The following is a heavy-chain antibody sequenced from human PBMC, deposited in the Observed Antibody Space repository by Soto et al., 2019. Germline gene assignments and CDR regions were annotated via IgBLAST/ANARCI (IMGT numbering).Heavy chain of an antibody. CDR1: GFTFSSYA. D-gene: IGHD2-21*01. CDR3: AKDLYCGSTTCSKSFDP. Sequence: EVQLLESGGGLVQPGGSLRLSCAASGFTFSSYAMTWVRQAPGKGLEWVSFISRSGATTYYADSVKGRFTISRDNSKNTLYLQMNSLRDEDTAVYYCAKDLYCGSTTCSKSFDPWGQGTLVTVSS. CDR2: ISRSGATT. V-gene: IGHV3-23*01. J-gene: IGHJ5*02.